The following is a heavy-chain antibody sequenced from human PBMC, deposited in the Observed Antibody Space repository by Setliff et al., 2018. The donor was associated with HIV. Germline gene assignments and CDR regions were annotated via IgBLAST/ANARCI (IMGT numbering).Heavy chain of an antibody. Sequence: PSETLSLTCAVSGYSISSGYYWGWIRQPPGKGLEWIGSIYHSESTYYNPSLKRRVTISVDTSKNQFSLKLSSVTAADTAVYYCARHNYYDRSGYLEPLDYWGQGTLVTVSS. D-gene: IGHD3-22*01. J-gene: IGHJ4*02. CDR1: GYSISSGYY. CDR3: ARHNYYDRSGYLEPLDY. V-gene: IGHV4-38-2*01. CDR2: IYHSEST.